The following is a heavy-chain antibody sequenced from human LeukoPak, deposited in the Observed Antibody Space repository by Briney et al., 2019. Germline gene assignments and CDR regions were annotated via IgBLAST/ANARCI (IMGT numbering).Heavy chain of an antibody. CDR1: GFDFADQA. V-gene: IGHV3-9*01. D-gene: IGHD3-16*01. CDR2: ISWNSNEI. J-gene: IGHJ3*02. Sequence: PGRSLRLSCVASGFDFADQAMHWVRQAPGKGLEWVSGISWNSNEIIYADSVRGRFTISRDNAKNSLYLQMNSLRAEDTAVYYCASWGGLAFDIWGQGTMVTVSS. CDR3: ASWGGLAFDI.